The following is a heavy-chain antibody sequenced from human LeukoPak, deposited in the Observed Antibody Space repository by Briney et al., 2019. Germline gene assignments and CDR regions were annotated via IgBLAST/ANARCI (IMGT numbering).Heavy chain of an antibody. D-gene: IGHD3-10*01. CDR3: ARGSGYDLGPAFDY. V-gene: IGHV1-2*02. J-gene: IGHJ4*02. Sequence: ASVKVSCKASGYTFTGYYMHWVRQAPGQGLEWMGWINPNRGGTNYAQKFQGRVTMTRDTSISTAYMELSRLRSDDTAVYYCARGSGYDLGPAFDYRGQGTLVTVSS. CDR1: GYTFTGYY. CDR2: INPNRGGT.